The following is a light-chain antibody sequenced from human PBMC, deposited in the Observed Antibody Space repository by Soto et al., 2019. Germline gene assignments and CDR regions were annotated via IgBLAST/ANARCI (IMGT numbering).Light chain of an antibody. CDR2: DVS. CDR3: SSYATNNAQL. CDR1: NSDIGRYNY. J-gene: IGLJ2*01. V-gene: IGLV2-14*03. Sequence: QSVLTQPASVSGTPGQSITVSCIGTNSDIGRYNYVSWYQQHPGRPPKLIIRDVSSRPSGVPARFSGSKSGSSASLTISGPQLEDEAYYFCSSYATNNAQLFGGGTKLTVL.